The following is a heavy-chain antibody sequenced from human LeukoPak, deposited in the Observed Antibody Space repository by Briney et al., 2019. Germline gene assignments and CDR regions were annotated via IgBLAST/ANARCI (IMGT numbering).Heavy chain of an antibody. CDR2: IYSDGST. D-gene: IGHD3-9*01. Sequence: PGGSLRLSCAASGFTVISNYMSWVRQAPGKGLEWVSVIYSDGSTYYADSVKGRFTISRDNSKNTLYLQMNSLRAEDTAVYYCATHVLLTGFDYWGQGTLVTVSS. V-gene: IGHV3-66*02. J-gene: IGHJ4*02. CDR3: ATHVLLTGFDY. CDR1: GFTVISNY.